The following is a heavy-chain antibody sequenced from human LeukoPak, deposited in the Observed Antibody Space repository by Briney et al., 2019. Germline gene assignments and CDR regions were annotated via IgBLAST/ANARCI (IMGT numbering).Heavy chain of an antibody. J-gene: IGHJ4*02. Sequence: GESLRLSCAASGFSVSNKYMSWVRQAPGKGLEWVSVIYTGGDTYYADSVRGRFTTSRDNSKNTVNLQMNSLRAEDTALYYCAGGQMFTSGGFDDWGQGTLVTVSS. CDR1: GFSVSNKY. D-gene: IGHD6-19*01. CDR3: AGGQMFTSGGFDD. V-gene: IGHV3-53*01. CDR2: IYTGGDT.